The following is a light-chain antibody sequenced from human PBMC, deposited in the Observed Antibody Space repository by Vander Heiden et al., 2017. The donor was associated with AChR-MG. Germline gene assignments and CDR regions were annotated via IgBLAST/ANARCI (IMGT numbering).Light chain of an antibody. V-gene: IGKV1-39*01. J-gene: IGKJ2*01. CDR2: AAS. CDR1: QTISNY. Sequence: DIQMTQSPSSLSASVGDRVTITCRASQTISNYLNWYQQKPGKAPNLLVSAASSLQRGVPSRFSGSGSGTDFTLTISSLQPEDFATYYCQQSDITPPTFGQGTKLEIK. CDR3: QQSDITPPT.